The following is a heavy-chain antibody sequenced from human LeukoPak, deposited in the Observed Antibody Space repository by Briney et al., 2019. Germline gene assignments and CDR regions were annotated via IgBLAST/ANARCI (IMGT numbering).Heavy chain of an antibody. CDR2: IRSKANSYAT. CDR1: GFTFSGSA. CDR3: TRRDWKWELLRFDY. J-gene: IGHJ4*02. V-gene: IGHV3-73*01. D-gene: IGHD1-26*01. Sequence: PGGSLRLSCAASGFTFSGSAMHWVRQASGKGLEWVGRIRSKANSYATAYAASVKGRFTISRDDSKNTAYLQMNSLKTEDTAVYYCTRRDWKWELLRFDYWGQGTLVTVSS.